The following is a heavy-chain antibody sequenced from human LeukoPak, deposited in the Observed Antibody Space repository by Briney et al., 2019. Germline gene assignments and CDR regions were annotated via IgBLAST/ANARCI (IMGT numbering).Heavy chain of an antibody. Sequence: SGGSLRLSCAASGFTFSSYAMHWVRQAPGKGLEWVAVISYDGSNKYYADSVKGRFTISRDNSKNTLYLQMNSLRAEDTAVYYCARGVGDYDYSDYWGQGTLVTVSS. CDR2: ISYDGSNK. J-gene: IGHJ4*02. CDR1: GFTFSSYA. D-gene: IGHD3-16*01. CDR3: ARGVGDYDYSDY. V-gene: IGHV3-30*04.